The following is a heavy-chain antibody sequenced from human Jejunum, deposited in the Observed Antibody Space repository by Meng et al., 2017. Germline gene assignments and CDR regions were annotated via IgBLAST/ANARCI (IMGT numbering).Heavy chain of an antibody. CDR2: VWYDGNKK. V-gene: IGHV3-33*01. J-gene: IGHJ4*01. Sequence: VQLVESGGGVVQSGKSLTLSCAASGFVFSDSGIHWVRQPPGKGLEWVAMVWYDGNKKYYTESLKGRLTISRDNSKNTVSLEMNSLRVEDTAIYYCARGSHYSDFVLDHWGHGTLVTVSS. D-gene: IGHD4-11*01. CDR1: GFVFSDSG. CDR3: ARGSHYSDFVLDH.